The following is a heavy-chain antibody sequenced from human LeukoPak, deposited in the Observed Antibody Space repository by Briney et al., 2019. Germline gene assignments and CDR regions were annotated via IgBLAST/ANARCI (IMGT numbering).Heavy chain of an antibody. D-gene: IGHD2-15*01. Sequence: GGSLRLSCAASGFTFSSYSMNWVRQAPGKGLEWVSSISSSSSYTYYADSVKGRFTISRDNAKNPLYLQMNSLRAEDTAVYYCAREEDCSGGSCYFQDYGMDVWGQGTTVTVSS. J-gene: IGHJ6*02. CDR1: GFTFSSYS. CDR3: AREEDCSGGSCYFQDYGMDV. V-gene: IGHV3-21*01. CDR2: ISSSSSYT.